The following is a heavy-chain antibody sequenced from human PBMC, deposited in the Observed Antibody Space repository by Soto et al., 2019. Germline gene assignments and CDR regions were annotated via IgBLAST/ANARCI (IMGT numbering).Heavy chain of an antibody. D-gene: IGHD3-22*01. V-gene: IGHV1-69*01. CDR2: IIPIFGTA. CDR1: GGTFSRHA. J-gene: IGHJ4*02. Sequence: QVQLVQSGAEVRKPGSSVKVSCKASGGTFSRHAISWVRQAPGQGLEWMGGIIPIFGTANHAQKFQGRVTIIADESTSTVYMELSSLRSEETAMYYCARGWGYDSNDYYYAYWGQGTLVIGSS. CDR3: ARGWGYDSNDYYYAY.